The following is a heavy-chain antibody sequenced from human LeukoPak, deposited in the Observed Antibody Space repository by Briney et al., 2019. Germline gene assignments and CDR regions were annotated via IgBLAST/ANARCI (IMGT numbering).Heavy chain of an antibody. V-gene: IGHV3-21*01. D-gene: IGHD6-13*01. CDR2: ISSSSSYI. CDR1: GFTFSSYS. J-gene: IGHJ4*02. Sequence: GGSLRLSCAASGFTFSSYSMNWVRQAPGKGLEWVSSISSSSSYIYYADSVKGRFTISRDNAKNSLYLQMNSLRAEDTAVYYCARGLGIAARAFFTYWGQGTLVTVSS. CDR3: ARGLGIAARAFFTY.